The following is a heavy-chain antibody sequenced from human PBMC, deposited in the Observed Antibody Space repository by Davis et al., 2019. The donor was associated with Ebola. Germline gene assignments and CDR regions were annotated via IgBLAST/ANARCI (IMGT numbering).Heavy chain of an antibody. CDR2: IIPIFGTA. CDR3: ARGRLTGTKRPLYYGMDV. J-gene: IGHJ6*02. CDR1: GGTFSSYA. V-gene: IGHV1-69*13. D-gene: IGHD1-7*01. Sequence: SVKVSCKASGGTFSSYAISWVRQAPGQGLEWMGGIIPIFGTANYAQKFQGRVTITADESTSTAYMELSSLRSEDTAVYYCARGRLTGTKRPLYYGMDVWGQGTTVTVSS.